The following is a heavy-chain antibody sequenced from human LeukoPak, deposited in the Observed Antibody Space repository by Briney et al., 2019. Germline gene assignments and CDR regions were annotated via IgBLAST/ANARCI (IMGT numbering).Heavy chain of an antibody. CDR2: IYTSGST. CDR1: GGSISSYD. V-gene: IGHV4-4*09. D-gene: IGHD6-13*01. Sequence: SETLSLTCTVSGGSISSYDWSWIRQPPGKGLEWIGYIYTSGSTNYNPSLKSRVTLSVDTSKTQFYLKLSSVTAADTAVYYCERHSMQLVHPNWFDPWGQGTLVTVSS. J-gene: IGHJ5*02. CDR3: ERHSMQLVHPNWFDP.